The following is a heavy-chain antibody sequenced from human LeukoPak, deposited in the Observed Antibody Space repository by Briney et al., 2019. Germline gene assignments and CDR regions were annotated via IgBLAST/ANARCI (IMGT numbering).Heavy chain of an antibody. J-gene: IGHJ2*01. Sequence: SETLSLTCTVSGGSISSSSYYWGWIRQPPGKGLEWIGSIYYSGSTYYNPSLKSRVTISVDTSKNQFSLKLSSVTAADTAVYYCARGPYGTSWTGLAYRYFDLWGRGTLVTVSS. CDR3: ARGPYGTSWTGLAYRYFDL. CDR1: GGSISSSSYY. V-gene: IGHV4-39*07. CDR2: IYYSGST. D-gene: IGHD2-2*01.